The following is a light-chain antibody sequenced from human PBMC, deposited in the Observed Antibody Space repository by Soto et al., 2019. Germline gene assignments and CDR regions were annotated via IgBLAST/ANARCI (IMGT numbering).Light chain of an antibody. CDR2: GGS. CDR1: QSVSSNH. Sequence: DIVLTKSAGTLSLSPGERATLSCRASQSVSSNHLAWYQQKPGQAPRLLIYGGSSRATGIPVRFSGSGSETDFTLTITRLEPEDFAMYYCQQYSSSRTFGQGTKVDIK. CDR3: QQYSSSRT. J-gene: IGKJ1*01. V-gene: IGKV3-20*01.